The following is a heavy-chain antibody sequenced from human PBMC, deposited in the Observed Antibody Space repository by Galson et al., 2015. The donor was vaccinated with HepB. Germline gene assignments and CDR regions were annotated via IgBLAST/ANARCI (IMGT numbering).Heavy chain of an antibody. CDR1: GYTFTTFP. D-gene: IGHD1-14*01. CDR2: ISAANGDT. J-gene: IGHJ4*02. Sequence: SVKVSCKASGYTFTTFPMHWVRQAPGQSLEWMGYISAANGDTKYSQKFQDRVTITSDTSANTAFMELSNLNSEDTAVHYCARNASTGGFDFWGQGALVTVSS. CDR3: ARNASTGGFDF. V-gene: IGHV1-3*01.